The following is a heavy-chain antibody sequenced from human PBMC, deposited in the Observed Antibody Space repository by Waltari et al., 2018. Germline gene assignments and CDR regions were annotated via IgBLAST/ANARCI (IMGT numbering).Heavy chain of an antibody. D-gene: IGHD3-10*01. CDR1: GGTFTSDS. CDR3: AGGDEGYYYYKMDV. V-gene: IGHV1-69*02. Sequence: QVQLVQSGAEAKKPGSSVGVSCRASGGTFTSDSVNWVRQAPGKGLEWMGRIRPGISEPKYALKFQGGITRTADKSAGAVYMGLSSLGSDDTAVYYCAGGDEGYYYYKMDVWGQGTTVTVSS. J-gene: IGHJ6*03. CDR2: IRPGISEP.